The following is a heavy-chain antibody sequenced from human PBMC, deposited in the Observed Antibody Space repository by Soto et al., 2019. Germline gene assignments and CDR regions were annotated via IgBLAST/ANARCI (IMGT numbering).Heavy chain of an antibody. Sequence: SETLSLTCTVSGGSISSSSYHWGWIRQPPGKGLEWIGSMFYGGSTYYNPSLKSRVTISVDTSKSQFSLKLSSVTAADTAVYYCARTLYVDIVATGFWGRGTLVTVSS. CDR2: MFYGGST. V-gene: IGHV4-39*01. J-gene: IGHJ4*02. D-gene: IGHD5-12*01. CDR3: ARTLYVDIVATGF. CDR1: GGSISSSSYH.